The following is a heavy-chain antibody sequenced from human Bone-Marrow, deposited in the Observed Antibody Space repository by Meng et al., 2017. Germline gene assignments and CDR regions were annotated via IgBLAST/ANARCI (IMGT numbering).Heavy chain of an antibody. CDR2: ISSSGSTI. J-gene: IGHJ3*02. Sequence: GESLKISCAASGFTFSDYYMSWIRQAPGKGLEWVSYISSSGSTIYYADSVKGRFTISRDNAKNSLYLQMNSLRAEDTAVYYCARNGIAVASDAFDIWGQGTMVTVSS. V-gene: IGHV3-11*04. CDR3: ARNGIAVASDAFDI. CDR1: GFTFSDYY. D-gene: IGHD6-19*01.